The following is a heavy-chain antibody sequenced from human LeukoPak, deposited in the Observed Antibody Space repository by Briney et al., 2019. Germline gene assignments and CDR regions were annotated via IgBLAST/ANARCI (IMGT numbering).Heavy chain of an antibody. Sequence: GGSLRLSCAASGFTFSSSWMHWVRQAPGKGLEWVAVISYDGSNKYYADSVKGRFTISRDNSKNTLYLQMNSLRAEDTAVYYCAKDSTGAVAGSDYWGQGTLVTVSS. CDR1: GFTFSSSW. CDR2: ISYDGSNK. D-gene: IGHD6-19*01. CDR3: AKDSTGAVAGSDY. J-gene: IGHJ4*02. V-gene: IGHV3-30*18.